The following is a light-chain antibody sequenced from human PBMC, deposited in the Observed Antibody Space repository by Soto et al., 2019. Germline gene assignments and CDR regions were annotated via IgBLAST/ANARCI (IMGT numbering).Light chain of an antibody. CDR3: QQYGSSRGLT. CDR2: GAS. V-gene: IGKV3-20*01. Sequence: EIVLTQSPATLSLSPGERATLSCRASQSVNIYLAWYQQRPGQAPRLLIYGASSRATGIPDRFSGSGSGTDFTLTISRLEPEDFAVYYCQQYGSSRGLTFGGGTKVDIK. J-gene: IGKJ4*01. CDR1: QSVNIY.